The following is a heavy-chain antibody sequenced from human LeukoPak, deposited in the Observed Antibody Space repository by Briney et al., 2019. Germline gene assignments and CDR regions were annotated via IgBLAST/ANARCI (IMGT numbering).Heavy chain of an antibody. J-gene: IGHJ4*02. V-gene: IGHV3-53*01. CDR3: ARLHTGDC. CDR2: IYSGGSS. D-gene: IGHD1-1*01. Sequence: GGSLRLSCAAAGFTVSSTYMSWVRQAPGTGLEWVSVIYSGGSSYYADSVKGRFTISRDNSKNTLYLQMNSLRVEDTAVYYCARLHTGDCWGQGTLVTVS. CDR1: GFTVSSTY.